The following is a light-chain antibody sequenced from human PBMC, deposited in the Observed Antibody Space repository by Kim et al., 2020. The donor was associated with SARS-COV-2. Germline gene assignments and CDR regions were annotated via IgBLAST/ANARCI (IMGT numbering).Light chain of an antibody. CDR1: QSVTTH. CDR3: QQRSKWEFR. Sequence: EIVLTQSPATLSLSPGDRATLSCRASQSVTTHLAWYQQKPGQAPTLLIQDTSHRAAGIPDRFSGRGSGTDFILTISSLEPEDFAVYYCQQRSKWEFRFGGGTKVDIK. V-gene: IGKV3-11*01. CDR2: DTS. J-gene: IGKJ4*02.